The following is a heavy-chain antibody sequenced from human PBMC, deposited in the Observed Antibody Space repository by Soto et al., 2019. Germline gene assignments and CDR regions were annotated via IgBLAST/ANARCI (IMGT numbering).Heavy chain of an antibody. CDR1: GGTFSSYT. Sequence: SVKVSCKASGGTFSSYTISWVRQAPGQGLEWMGRIIPILGIANYAQKFQGRVTITADKSTSTAYMELSSLRSEDTAVYYCARDWQYCSGTGCYSGAFDLWGQGTMVTVSS. D-gene: IGHD2-15*01. V-gene: IGHV1-69*04. CDR2: IIPILGIA. J-gene: IGHJ3*01. CDR3: ARDWQYCSGTGCYSGAFDL.